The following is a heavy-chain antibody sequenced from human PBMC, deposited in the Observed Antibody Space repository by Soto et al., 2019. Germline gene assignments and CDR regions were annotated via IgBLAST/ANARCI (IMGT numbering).Heavy chain of an antibody. D-gene: IGHD3-16*01. Sequence: GGSLRLSCAASGFTFSSYGMHWVRQAPGKGLEWVAVIWYDGSNKYYADSVKGRFTISRDNSKNTLYLQMNSLRAEDTAVYYCAGGEKRMPDAFDIWGQGTMVTVSS. CDR3: AGGEKRMPDAFDI. J-gene: IGHJ3*02. CDR2: IWYDGSNK. CDR1: GFTFSSYG. V-gene: IGHV3-33*01.